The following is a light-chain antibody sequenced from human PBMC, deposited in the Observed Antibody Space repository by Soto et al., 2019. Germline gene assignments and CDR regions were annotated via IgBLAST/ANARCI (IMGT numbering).Light chain of an antibody. J-gene: IGKJ5*01. CDR1: QSINNY. V-gene: IGKV1-39*01. Sequence: DIQMTQSPSSLSASVGDRVTITCRASQSINNYLHWFQQKPGKAPXXLIYAASTLQGGVPSRFSGSGSGTDFTLTISSLEPEDFAVYYCQQRSNWITFGQGTRLEIK. CDR2: AAS. CDR3: QQRSNWIT.